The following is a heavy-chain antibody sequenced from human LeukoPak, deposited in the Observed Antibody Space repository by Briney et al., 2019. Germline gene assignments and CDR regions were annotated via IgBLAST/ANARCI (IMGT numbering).Heavy chain of an antibody. Sequence: PSETLSLTCTVSGDSVSNNNHYWSWLRQPPEKGLEWIGYLYYSGNTNYNPSLKSRVTISEDTSKNQFSLNLNSVTAADTDVYYCARVSSDAFDIWGQGTLVIISS. D-gene: IGHD6-6*01. CDR1: GDSVSNNNHY. CDR3: ARVSSDAFDI. J-gene: IGHJ3*02. V-gene: IGHV4-61*01. CDR2: LYYSGNT.